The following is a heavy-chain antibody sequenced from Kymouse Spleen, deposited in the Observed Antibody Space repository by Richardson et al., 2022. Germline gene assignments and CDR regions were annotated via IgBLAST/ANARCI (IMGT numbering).Heavy chain of an antibody. CDR1: GFTFSGSA. CDR2: IRSKANSYAT. Sequence: EVQLVESGGGLVQPGGSLKLSCAASGFTFSGSAMHWVRQASGKGLEWVGRIRSKANSYATAYAASVKGRFTISRDDSKNTAYLQMNSLKTEDTAVYYCTRLAAAGTFDYWGQGTLVTVSS. CDR3: TRLAAAGTFDY. D-gene: IGHD6-13*01. J-gene: IGHJ4*02. V-gene: IGHV3-73*02.